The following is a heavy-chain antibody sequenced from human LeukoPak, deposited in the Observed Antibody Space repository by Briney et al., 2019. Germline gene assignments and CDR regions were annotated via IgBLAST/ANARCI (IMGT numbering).Heavy chain of an antibody. Sequence: PSETLSLTCTVSGGSISSYYWSWIRQPPGKGLEWVGHIYYLGSTNSNPSLKSRVTISVDTSKNQFSLRLTSVTAVDTAVYYCARDGQRWSLDYWGQGTLVTVSS. D-gene: IGHD5-24*01. CDR2: IYYLGST. CDR3: ARDGQRWSLDY. J-gene: IGHJ4*02. CDR1: GGSISSYY. V-gene: IGHV4-59*01.